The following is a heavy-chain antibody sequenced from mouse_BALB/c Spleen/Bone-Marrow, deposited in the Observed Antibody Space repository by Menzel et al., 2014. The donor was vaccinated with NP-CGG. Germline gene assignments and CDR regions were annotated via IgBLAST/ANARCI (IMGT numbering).Heavy chain of an antibody. CDR3: ARQTYYDYDGYFYY. CDR2: ISSGGSYT. J-gene: IGHJ2*01. Sequence: EVQLVESGGDLVKPGGPLKLSCAASGFTFSSYGMSWVRQTPDKRLEWVATISSGGSYTYYPDSVKGRFTISRDNAKNTLYLQMSSLKSDDTAMYYCARQTYYDYDGYFYYWGQGTTLTVSS. CDR1: GFTFSSYG. D-gene: IGHD2-4*01. V-gene: IGHV5-6*01.